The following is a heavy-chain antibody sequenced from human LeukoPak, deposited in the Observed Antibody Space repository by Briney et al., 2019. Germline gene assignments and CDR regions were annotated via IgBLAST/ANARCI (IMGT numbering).Heavy chain of an antibody. D-gene: IGHD3-22*01. J-gene: IGHJ4*02. Sequence: ASVKVSCKTFGYTFTGYYMHWVRQAPGQGLERMGWINPNSGGTNYAQKFQGRVTMTRDTSISTAYMELTRLRSDDTAVYYCAPTPPDYYDSSGYFDYWGQGTLVTVSS. V-gene: IGHV1-2*02. CDR3: APTPPDYYDSSGYFDY. CDR1: GYTFTGYY. CDR2: INPNSGGT.